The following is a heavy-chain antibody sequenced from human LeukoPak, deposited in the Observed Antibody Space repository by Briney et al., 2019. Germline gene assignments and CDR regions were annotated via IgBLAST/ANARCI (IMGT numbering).Heavy chain of an antibody. CDR3: ARDGSLPDY. CDR2: INSDETGT. CDR1: GFSFSNYW. Sequence: GGSLRLSCAASGFSFSNYWMHWVRQAPGEGLVWVARINSDETGTSYADSVKGRFTISRDNAMNTLYLQMNSLRAEDTAVYYCARDGSLPDYWGQGTLVTVSS. J-gene: IGHJ4*02. V-gene: IGHV3-74*01.